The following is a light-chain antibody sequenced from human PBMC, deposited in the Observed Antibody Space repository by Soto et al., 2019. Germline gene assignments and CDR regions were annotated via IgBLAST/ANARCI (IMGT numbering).Light chain of an antibody. V-gene: IGKV1-5*03. CDR1: QSISSW. CDR2: KAS. J-gene: IGKJ4*01. CDR3: QQYNTYPLT. Sequence: DIQMTQTPSTLSASVGDSVTITCRASQSISSWLAWYHQKPGKAPTLLIYKASSLEGGVPSRFSGSGSGTDFNITISSLQPDDFATYYCQQYNTYPLTFGGGTTVEIK.